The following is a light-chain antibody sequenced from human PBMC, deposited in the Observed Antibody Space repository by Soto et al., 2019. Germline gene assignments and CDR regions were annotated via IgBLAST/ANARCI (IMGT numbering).Light chain of an antibody. V-gene: IGKV1-5*01. CDR2: DAS. Sequence: DIQMTQSPSTLSASVGDRVTITCRASQTISSWLAWYQQKPGKGPRIRIYDASSWEIGGPSRCTGSGSGTDLTLPIRSMQPEDFANYYCQPFNNYPLNFGGGKKGDI. J-gene: IGKJ4*01. CDR1: QTISSW. CDR3: QPFNNYPLN.